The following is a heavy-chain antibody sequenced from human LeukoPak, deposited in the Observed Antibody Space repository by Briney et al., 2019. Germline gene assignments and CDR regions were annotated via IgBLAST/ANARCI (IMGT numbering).Heavy chain of an antibody. J-gene: IGHJ4*02. CDR1: GGSISSSN. CDR3: VKGRSGTLYYFDY. Sequence: ETLSLTCAVSGGSISSSNWWSWVRQAPGKGLEWASTISGSGSSTYYADSVKGRFTISRDNSKNTLYLQMNSLRAEDTAVYYCVKGRSGTLYYFDYWGQGTLVTVSS. D-gene: IGHD3-10*01. CDR2: ISGSGSST. V-gene: IGHV3-23*01.